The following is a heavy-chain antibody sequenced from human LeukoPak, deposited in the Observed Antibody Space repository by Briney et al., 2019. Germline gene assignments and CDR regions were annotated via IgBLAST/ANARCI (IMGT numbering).Heavy chain of an antibody. CDR1: GGSINSGSYY. Sequence: KTSETLSLTCTVSGGSINSGSYYWSWIRQPAGKGLEWIGRIYIRGTTSYNPSLKSRVTISADTSKNQFSLKLSSVTAADTAVYYCARGYWFYFDYWGQGTLVTVSS. CDR2: IYIRGTT. J-gene: IGHJ4*02. CDR3: ARGYWFYFDY. D-gene: IGHD2-8*02. V-gene: IGHV4-61*02.